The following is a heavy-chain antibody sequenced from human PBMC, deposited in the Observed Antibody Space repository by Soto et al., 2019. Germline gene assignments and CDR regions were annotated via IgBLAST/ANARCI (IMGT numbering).Heavy chain of an antibody. CDR3: ARGYCSSTSCYIWDNWFDP. D-gene: IGHD2-2*02. CDR2: IYYDGNT. J-gene: IGHJ5*02. Sequence: SETLSLTCTVSGGSISSSSYYWGWIRQPPGKGLEWIGSIYYDGNTYYNPSLKSRVTISVDTSKNQFSLKLSSVTAADTAVYYCARGYCSSTSCYIWDNWFDPWGQGTLVTVSS. V-gene: IGHV4-39*07. CDR1: GGSISSSSYY.